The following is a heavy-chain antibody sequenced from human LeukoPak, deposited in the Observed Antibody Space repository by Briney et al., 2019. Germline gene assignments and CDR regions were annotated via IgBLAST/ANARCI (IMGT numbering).Heavy chain of an antibody. D-gene: IGHD3-3*01. CDR2: IYPYDSDT. J-gene: IGHJ5*02. CDR1: GYSFTTYW. Sequence: GESLKISCKGSGYSFTTYWIGWVRQMPGKGLEWMGIIYPYDSDTKYSPSFQGQVTISADKSTSTAFLHWSSLKASDSAMYYCARIPGIFGVTENWFDLWGQGTLVTVSS. CDR3: ARIPGIFGVTENWFDL. V-gene: IGHV5-51*01.